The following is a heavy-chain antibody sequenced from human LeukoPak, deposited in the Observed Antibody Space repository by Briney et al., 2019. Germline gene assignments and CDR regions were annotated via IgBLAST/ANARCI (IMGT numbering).Heavy chain of an antibody. V-gene: IGHV4-59*05. CDR2: IYYSGST. Sequence: SETLSLTCTVSGGSISSYYWSWIRQPPGKGLEWIGSIYYSGSTYYNPSLKSRVTISVDTSKNQFSLKLSSVTAADTAVYYCARQVRGVNWNYDYWGQGTLVTVSS. J-gene: IGHJ4*02. CDR1: GGSISSYY. CDR3: ARQVRGVNWNYDY. D-gene: IGHD1-7*01.